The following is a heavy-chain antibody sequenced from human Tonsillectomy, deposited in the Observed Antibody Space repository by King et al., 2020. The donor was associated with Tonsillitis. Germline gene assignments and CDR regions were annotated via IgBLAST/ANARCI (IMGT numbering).Heavy chain of an antibody. D-gene: IGHD3-22*01. CDR2: IHPGDSDT. CDR3: AYYDSRGYYFAY. V-gene: IGHV5-51*01. J-gene: IGHJ4*02. Sequence: VQLVESGAEVKKPGESLKISCKDSGYSFTSYWVGWVRQMPGKGLEWMGMIHPGDSDTRYSPSFQGQVTISADKSISTAYLQWSSLEASDTAMYYCAYYDSRGYYFAYWGQGTLVTVSS. CDR1: GYSFTSYW.